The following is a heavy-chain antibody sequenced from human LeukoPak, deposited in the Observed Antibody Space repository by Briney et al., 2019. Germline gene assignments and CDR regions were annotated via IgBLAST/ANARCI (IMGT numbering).Heavy chain of an antibody. D-gene: IGHD5-12*01. CDR2: ISSSSSTL. CDR3: ARRFGYSIDY. J-gene: IGHJ4*02. V-gene: IGHV3-48*04. Sequence: PGGSLRLSCAASGFAFSSYSMNWVRQAPGKGLEWVSYISSSSSTLYYADPVKGRFTISSNDAKNTPFLQMTSLRAEETAVYYCARRFGYSIDYWGQGTLVTVSS. CDR1: GFAFSSYS.